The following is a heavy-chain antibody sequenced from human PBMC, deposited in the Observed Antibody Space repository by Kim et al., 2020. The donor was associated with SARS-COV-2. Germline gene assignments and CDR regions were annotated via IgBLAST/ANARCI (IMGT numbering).Heavy chain of an antibody. D-gene: IGHD2-15*01. J-gene: IGHJ4*02. V-gene: IGHV4-34*01. CDR1: GGSFSGYY. CDR2: INHSGST. Sequence: SETLSLTCAVYGGSFSGYYWSWIRQPPGKGLEWIGEINHSGSTNYNPSLKSRVTISVDTSKNQFSLKLSSVTAADTAVYYCARGAGYCSGGSCYFPDYWGQGTLVTVSS. CDR3: ARGAGYCSGGSCYFPDY.